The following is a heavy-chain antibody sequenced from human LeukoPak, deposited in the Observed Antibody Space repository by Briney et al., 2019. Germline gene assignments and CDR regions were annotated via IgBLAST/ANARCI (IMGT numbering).Heavy chain of an antibody. Sequence: ASVKVSCKASGYTFTNYGISWVRQAPGQGLEWMGWISAYNGNTNYARKLQGRVTMTTDTSTSTAYMELRSLISDDTAVYYCARARREEEIDYGSQGTLVTVSS. CDR1: GYTFTNYG. J-gene: IGHJ4*02. CDR3: ARARREEEIDY. CDR2: ISAYNGNT. V-gene: IGHV1-18*01.